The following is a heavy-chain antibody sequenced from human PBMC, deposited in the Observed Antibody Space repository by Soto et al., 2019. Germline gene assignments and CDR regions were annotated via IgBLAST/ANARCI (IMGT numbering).Heavy chain of an antibody. J-gene: IGHJ4*02. D-gene: IGHD6-13*01. V-gene: IGHV1-46*01. CDR3: AREASAQQQLSH. CDR1: GYTITSYY. Sequence: ASVKGACKASGYTITSYYMHWVRQATGQGLEWMGIINPSGGSTSYAQKFQGRVTMTRDTSTSTVYMELSSLRSEDTAVYYCAREASAQQQLSHWGQGTLVTVSS. CDR2: INPSGGST.